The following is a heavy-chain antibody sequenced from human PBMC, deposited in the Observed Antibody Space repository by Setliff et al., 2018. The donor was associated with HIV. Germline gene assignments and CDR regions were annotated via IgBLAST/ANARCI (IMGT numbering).Heavy chain of an antibody. Sequence: ASVKVSCKASGYTLTGHYMHWVRQAPGQGLEWMGYFNPNNAASKFAQKFQGRVTMTRDTSISTAYMELSRLRSDDTAVYYCARESELRRIDSWGQGTLVTVSS. CDR2: FNPNNAAS. CDR1: GYTLTGHY. D-gene: IGHD1-1*01. J-gene: IGHJ4*02. CDR3: ARESELRRIDS. V-gene: IGHV1-2*02.